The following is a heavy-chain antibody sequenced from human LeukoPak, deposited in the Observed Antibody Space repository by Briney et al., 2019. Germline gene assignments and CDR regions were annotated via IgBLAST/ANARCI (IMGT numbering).Heavy chain of an antibody. CDR1: GYTFTSYD. CDR2: MNPNSGNT. Sequence: GASVKVSCKASGYTFTSYDINWVRQATGQGLEWMGWMNPNSGNTGYAQKFQGRVTMTRNTSISTAYMEPSSLRSEDTAVYYCARGDTAMVTWGYYYYGMDVWGQGTTVTVSS. CDR3: ARGDTAMVTWGYYYYGMDV. V-gene: IGHV1-8*01. J-gene: IGHJ6*02. D-gene: IGHD5-18*01.